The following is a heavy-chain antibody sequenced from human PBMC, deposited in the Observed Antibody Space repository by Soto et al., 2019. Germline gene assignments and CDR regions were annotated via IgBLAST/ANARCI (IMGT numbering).Heavy chain of an antibody. Sequence: QVHLQESGPGLVKPSETLSLICTVSGGSVSSGRYHWGWVRQPPGKGLEWIASIHYSGSAHYNPSLKSRVTISVDTYKNRFSLRLSSVTAADTAMYYCARADGCGVVTPFMDYWGQGTLVTVSS. V-gene: IGHV4-39*01. CDR1: GGSVSSGRYH. CDR2: IHYSGSA. J-gene: IGHJ4*02. D-gene: IGHD3-3*01. CDR3: ARADGCGVVTPFMDY.